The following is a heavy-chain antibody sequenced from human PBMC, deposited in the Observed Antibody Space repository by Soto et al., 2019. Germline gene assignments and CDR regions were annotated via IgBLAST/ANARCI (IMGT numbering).Heavy chain of an antibody. V-gene: IGHV4-34*01. Sequence: QVQLQQWGAGLSKPSETLSLTCAVYGGSFSGYYWSWIRQPPGKGLEWIGEINHSGSTNYNPSLKSRDPTSVATSKNPCSLKLSSVTAADTAVYYRESGTGGWFDPWGQGTLVTVSS. CDR2: INHSGST. CDR3: ESGTGGWFDP. CDR1: GGSFSGYY. J-gene: IGHJ5*02. D-gene: IGHD3-10*01.